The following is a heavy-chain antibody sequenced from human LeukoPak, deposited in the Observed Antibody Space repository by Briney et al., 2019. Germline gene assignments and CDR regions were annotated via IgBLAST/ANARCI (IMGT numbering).Heavy chain of an antibody. J-gene: IGHJ4*02. CDR3: ARDRYSSSPCDY. CDR2: ISSSSSYI. Sequence: GGSLRLSCTASGFTFCDYAMGWFRQAPGKGLEWVSSISSSSSYIYYADSVKGRFTISRDNAKNSLYLQMNSLRAEDTAVYYCARDRYSSSPCDYWGQGTLVTVSS. CDR1: GFTFCDYA. D-gene: IGHD6-6*01. V-gene: IGHV3-21*01.